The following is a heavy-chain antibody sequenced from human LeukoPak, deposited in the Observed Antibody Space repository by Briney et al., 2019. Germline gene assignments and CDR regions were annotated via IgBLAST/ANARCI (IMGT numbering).Heavy chain of an antibody. CDR2: IYYSGST. D-gene: IGHD5-24*01. CDR3: ARLVVREMATIDY. J-gene: IGHJ4*02. CDR1: GYSISSGYY. V-gene: IGHV4-38-2*02. Sequence: PSETLSLTCTVSGYSISSGYYWGWIRQPPGKGLEWIGSIYYSGSTYYNPSLKSRVTISVDTSKNQFSLKLSSVTAADTAVYYCARLVVREMATIDYWGQGTLVTVSS.